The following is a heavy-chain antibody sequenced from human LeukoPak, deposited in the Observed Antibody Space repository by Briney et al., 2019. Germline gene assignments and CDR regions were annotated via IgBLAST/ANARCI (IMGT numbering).Heavy chain of an antibody. Sequence: PSETLSLTCTVSGGSISSYYWSWIRQPPGKGLEWIGEINHSGSTNYNPSLKSRVTISVDTSKNQFSLKLSSVTAADTAVYYCARGPYYDFWSGYLAPPFDYWGQGTLVTVSS. CDR2: INHSGST. CDR1: GGSISSYY. CDR3: ARGPYYDFWSGYLAPPFDY. V-gene: IGHV4-34*01. D-gene: IGHD3-3*01. J-gene: IGHJ4*02.